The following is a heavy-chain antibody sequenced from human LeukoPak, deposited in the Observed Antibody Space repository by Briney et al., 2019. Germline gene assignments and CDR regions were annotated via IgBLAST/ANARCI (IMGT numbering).Heavy chain of an antibody. V-gene: IGHV3-64*01. D-gene: IGHD4/OR15-4a*01. CDR1: GFTFSSYA. CDR3: ARVAVLHYFDY. J-gene: IGHJ4*02. CDR2: ISSNGGST. Sequence: PGGSLRLSCAASGFTFSSYAMHWVRQAPGKGLEYVSAISSNGGSTYYANSVKGRFTISRDNSKNTLYLQMGSLRAEDMAVYYCARVAVLHYFDYWGQGTLVTVSS.